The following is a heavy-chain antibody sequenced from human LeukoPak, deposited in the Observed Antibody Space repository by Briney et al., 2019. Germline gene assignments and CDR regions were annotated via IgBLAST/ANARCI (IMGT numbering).Heavy chain of an antibody. D-gene: IGHD5-18*01. V-gene: IGHV3-23*01. Sequence: GGSLRLSCAASGFTFRGYAMSWVRQAPGKGLEWVSGISGSGGSTYYADSVKGQFTISRDNSKNTLYLQMNRLRAEDTAVYYCAEGGAARFDYWGQGTLVAVSS. CDR1: GFTFRGYA. J-gene: IGHJ4*02. CDR3: AEGGAARFDY. CDR2: ISGSGGST.